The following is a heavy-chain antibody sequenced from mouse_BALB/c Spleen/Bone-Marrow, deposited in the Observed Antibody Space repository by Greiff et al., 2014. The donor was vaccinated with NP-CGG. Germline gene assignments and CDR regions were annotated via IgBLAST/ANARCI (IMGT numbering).Heavy chain of an antibody. CDR3: ARLVYRYDEDGSAFDY. CDR1: GYSFTGYY. CDR2: INPYNGAT. V-gene: IGHV1-31*01. J-gene: IGHJ2*01. Sequence: VQLQQSGPELVKPGASVKISCKASGYSFTGYYMHWVKQSHVKSLEWIGRINPYNGATSYNQNFKDKASLTVDKSSSTAYMELHSLTSEDSAVYYCARLVYRYDEDGSAFDYWGQGTTLTVSS. D-gene: IGHD2-14*01.